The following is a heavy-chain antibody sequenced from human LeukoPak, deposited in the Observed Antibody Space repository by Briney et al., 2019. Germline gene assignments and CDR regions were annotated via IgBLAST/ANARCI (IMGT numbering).Heavy chain of an antibody. J-gene: IGHJ4*02. Sequence: PRASVKVSCKASGYTFTSYAMNWVRQAPGPGLEWMGWINTNTGNPTYAQCFTGRFVFSLDTSVSTAYLQISSLKAEDTAVYYCARGSKGPFDYWGQGTLVTVSS. CDR2: INTNTGNP. CDR1: GYTFTSYA. V-gene: IGHV7-4-1*02. D-gene: IGHD3-10*01. CDR3: ARGSKGPFDY.